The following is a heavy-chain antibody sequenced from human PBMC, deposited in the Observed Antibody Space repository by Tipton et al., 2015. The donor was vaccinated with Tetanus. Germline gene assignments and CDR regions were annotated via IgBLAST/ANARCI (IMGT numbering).Heavy chain of an antibody. J-gene: IGHJ4*02. CDR3: ARQRMHQTPRESGDDY. CDR1: GGSVRSGDYS. CDR2: VSYSGRT. D-gene: IGHD3-10*01. V-gene: IGHV4-61*08. Sequence: LRLSCTVSGGSVRSGDYSWNWIRQPPGKGLEWLAYVSYSGRTNSNYSLKSRITISQDTSKNQFSLRLTSVTAADTAVYYCARQRMHQTPRESGDDYWGQGTLVTVSS.